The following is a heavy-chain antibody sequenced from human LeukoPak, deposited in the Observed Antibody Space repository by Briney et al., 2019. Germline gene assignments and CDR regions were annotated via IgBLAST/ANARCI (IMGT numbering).Heavy chain of an antibody. J-gene: IGHJ3*02. CDR2: IYYSAST. CDR3: AVVVVRAADSVAFDI. V-gene: IGHV4-61*01. Sequence: SETLSLTCTVSGVSVSSGRDYWSWRRPPPGEGLEWLGYIYYSASTKYNPSLKRGVTISVDTSKNKFSLWRSSVTAADTAVYYCAVVVVRAADSVAFDIWGQGTRVTVSS. CDR1: GVSVSSGRDY. D-gene: IGHD2-2*01.